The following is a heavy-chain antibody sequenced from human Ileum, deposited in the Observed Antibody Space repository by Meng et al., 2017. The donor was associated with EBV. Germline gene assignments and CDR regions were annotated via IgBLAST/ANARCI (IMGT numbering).Heavy chain of an antibody. V-gene: IGHV4-4*02. J-gene: IGHJ4*02. CDR3: ASSDYYRSDY. CDR1: GGSISRSDW. CDR2: TSHSGST. D-gene: IGHD3-22*01. Sequence: QLKGWGPGLVKPSGTRSLTCAVSGGSISRSDWWSWVRQPPGKGLEWIGETSHSGSTNYSPSLKSRVTISLDKSKNQLSLKLNSVTAADTAVYYCASSDYYRSDYWGQGTLVTVSS.